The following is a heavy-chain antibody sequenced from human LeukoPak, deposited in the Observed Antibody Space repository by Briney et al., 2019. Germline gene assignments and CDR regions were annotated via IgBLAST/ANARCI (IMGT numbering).Heavy chain of an antibody. CDR1: GFTFSSYA. V-gene: IGHV3-23*01. Sequence: GGSLRLSCASSGFTFSSYAMSWVRQAPGKGLEWVSSLSGSGGSTYYADSVQGRFTISRDTPKTTLYLQMNSLRAEDTAVYYCAKHMGDSEYYGLDVWGQGTTVSVSS. CDR2: LSGSGGST. J-gene: IGHJ6*02. D-gene: IGHD3-16*01. CDR3: AKHMGDSEYYGLDV.